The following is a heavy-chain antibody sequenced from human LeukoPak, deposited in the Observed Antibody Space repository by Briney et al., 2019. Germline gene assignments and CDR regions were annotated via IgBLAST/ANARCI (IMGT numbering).Heavy chain of an antibody. J-gene: IGHJ4*02. CDR1: GGSISSGDYY. CDR3: ARGGDDSSGYLLSYYFDY. V-gene: IGHV4-30-4*01. D-gene: IGHD3-22*01. CDR2: IYYSGST. Sequence: PSETLSLTCTVSGGSISSGDYYWSWIRQPPGKGLEWIGYIYYSGSTYYNPSLKSRVTISVDTSKNQFSLKLSSVTAADTAVYYCARGGDDSSGYLLSYYFDYWGQGTLVTVSS.